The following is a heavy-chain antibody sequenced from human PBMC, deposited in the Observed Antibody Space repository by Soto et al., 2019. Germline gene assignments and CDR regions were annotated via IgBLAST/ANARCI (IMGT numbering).Heavy chain of an antibody. CDR3: ARERDYDFWTRQNSDYYGMDV. J-gene: IGHJ6*02. Sequence: SETLSLTCAVSGGSISSSGYSWSWIRQPPGKGLEWIGYMYRSGNTYYNPSLESRVSISVDRSKNQFSLELNSVTAADTAVYYCARERDYDFWTRQNSDYYGMDVWGQGTPVTVSS. CDR1: GGSISSSGYS. V-gene: IGHV4-30-2*01. CDR2: MYRSGNT. D-gene: IGHD3-3*01.